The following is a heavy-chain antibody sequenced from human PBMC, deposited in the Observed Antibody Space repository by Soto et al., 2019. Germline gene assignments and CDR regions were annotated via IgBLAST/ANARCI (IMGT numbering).Heavy chain of an antibody. CDR1: GGTFSSYA. D-gene: IGHD2-2*01. CDR3: ARDIVVGPAAYSDAFDI. J-gene: IGHJ3*02. V-gene: IGHV1-69*13. Sequence: ASVKVSCKASGGTFSSYAISWVRQAPGQGLEWMGGIIPIFGTANYAQKFQGRVTITADESTSTAYMELSSLRSEDTAVYYCARDIVVGPAAYSDAFDIWGQGTMVTVSS. CDR2: IIPIFGTA.